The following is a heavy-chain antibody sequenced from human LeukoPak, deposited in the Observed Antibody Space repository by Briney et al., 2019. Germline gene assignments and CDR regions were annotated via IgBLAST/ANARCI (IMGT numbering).Heavy chain of an antibody. CDR1: GDSVSSNSAT. V-gene: IGHV6-1*01. D-gene: IGHD2-21*02. CDR2: AYYRYKRYY. J-gene: IGHJ4*02. Sequence: SQTLSLICAISGDSVSSNSATWNWIRQSPSRVLEWLGRAYYRYKRYYDYAVSVKSRITINPDTTKDQFSLQLNSVTPEDTDGYYCARYLGTALDYWGQGTMVTVSS. CDR3: ARYLGTALDY.